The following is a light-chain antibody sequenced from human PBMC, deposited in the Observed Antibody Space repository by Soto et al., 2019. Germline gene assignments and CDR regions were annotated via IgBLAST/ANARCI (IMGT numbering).Light chain of an antibody. CDR3: QQYYSTPWT. Sequence: DIVMTQSPDSLAVSLGERATINCKSSQSVLYSSNNKNYLAWYQQKPGQPPKLLIYWASTRESGVPDRFSGRGSGRDFTLTISRLQAEDVAVYYCQQYYSTPWTFGQGTKVEIK. J-gene: IGKJ1*01. CDR2: WAS. CDR1: QSVLYSSNNKNY. V-gene: IGKV4-1*01.